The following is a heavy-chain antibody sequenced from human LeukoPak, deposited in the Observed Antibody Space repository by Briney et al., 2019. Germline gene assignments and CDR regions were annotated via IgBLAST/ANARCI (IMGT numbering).Heavy chain of an antibody. J-gene: IGHJ4*02. CDR3: AKGAGGSYGLYYFDY. CDR1: GFTFSSYA. CDR2: IIASGGTT. Sequence: GGSLRLSCAASGFTFSSYAMSWVCQAPGKGLEWVSSIIASGGTTYYADSVKGRFTISRDNSKNTVYLQMNTLRAEDTAVYYCAKGAGGSYGLYYFDYWGQGTLVIVSS. V-gene: IGHV3-23*01. D-gene: IGHD4-17*01.